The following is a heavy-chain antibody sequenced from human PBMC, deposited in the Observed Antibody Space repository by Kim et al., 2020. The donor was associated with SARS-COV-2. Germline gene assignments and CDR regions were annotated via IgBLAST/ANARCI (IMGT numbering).Heavy chain of an antibody. Sequence: SETLSLTCTVSGGSISSYYWSWIRQPPGKGLEWIGYIYYSGSTNYNPSLKSRVTISVDTSKNQFSLKLSSVTAADTAVYYCARGGSSSWYVHWGQGTLVTVSS. V-gene: IGHV4-59*13. CDR3: ARGGSSSWYVH. CDR2: IYYSGST. J-gene: IGHJ4*02. D-gene: IGHD6-13*01. CDR1: GGSISSYY.